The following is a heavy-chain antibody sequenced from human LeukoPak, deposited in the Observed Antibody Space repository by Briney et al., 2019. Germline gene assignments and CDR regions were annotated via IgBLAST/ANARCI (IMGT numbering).Heavy chain of an antibody. J-gene: IGHJ4*02. D-gene: IGHD7-27*01. Sequence: GRSLRLSCAASGFSFSNYGMHWVCQAPGKGLEWVAVISYDGSYKNYADSVKGRFTISRDNSKDTLNLQMNSLRAEDTAVYHCAKILGTTDIFDYWGQGTLVTVSS. CDR3: AKILGTTDIFDY. CDR2: ISYDGSYK. V-gene: IGHV3-30*18. CDR1: GFSFSNYG.